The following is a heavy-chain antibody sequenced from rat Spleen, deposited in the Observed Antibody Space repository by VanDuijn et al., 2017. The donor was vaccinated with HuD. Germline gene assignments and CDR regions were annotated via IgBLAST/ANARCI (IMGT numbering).Heavy chain of an antibody. CDR2: INSAGTT. CDR3: ARSGGSWFAY. V-gene: IGHV3-3*01. CDR1: GYSITNSYR. Sequence: EVQLQESGPGLVKPSQSLSLTCSVTGYSITNSYRWNWIRKFPGNKLEWMGYINSAGTTNFNPSLKSRISITRDTSKNQFFLQVNSVTTEDTATYYCARSGGSWFAYWGQGTLVTVSS. D-gene: IGHD1-11*01. J-gene: IGHJ3*01.